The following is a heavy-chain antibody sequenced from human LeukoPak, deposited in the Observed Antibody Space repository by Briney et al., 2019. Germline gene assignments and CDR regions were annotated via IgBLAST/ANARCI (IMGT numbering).Heavy chain of an antibody. D-gene: IGHD3-22*01. CDR1: GFTFRSYS. CDR2: ISSSSSYI. V-gene: IGHV3-21*01. Sequence: GGSLRLSCAASGFTFRSYSMNWVRQAPGKGLEWASSISSSSSYIYYADSVKGRFTISRDNAKNSLYLQMNSLRAEDTAVYYCARAVNPTYYYDSSGSDFDYWGQGTLVTVSS. CDR3: ARAVNPTYYYDSSGSDFDY. J-gene: IGHJ4*02.